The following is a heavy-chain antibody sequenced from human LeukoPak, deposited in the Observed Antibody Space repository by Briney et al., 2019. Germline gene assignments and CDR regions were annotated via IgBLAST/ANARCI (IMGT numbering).Heavy chain of an antibody. CDR3: ARGLISDCSGGSCYPGYYYYYYMDV. V-gene: IGHV1-2*02. D-gene: IGHD2-15*01. CDR1: GYTFTGYY. CDR2: INPNSGGT. Sequence: ASVKVSCKASGYTFTGYYMHWVRQAPGQGLEWMGWINPNSGGTNYAQKFQGRVTMTRDTSISTAYMELSRLRSDDTAVYYCARGLISDCSGGSCYPGYYYYYYMDVWGKGTTVTVSS. J-gene: IGHJ6*03.